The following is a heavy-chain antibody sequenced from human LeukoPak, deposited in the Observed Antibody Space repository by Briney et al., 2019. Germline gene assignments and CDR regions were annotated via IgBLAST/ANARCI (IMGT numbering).Heavy chain of an antibody. CDR1: GFTFSSYA. CDR3: ARERWGSNRAFDI. J-gene: IGHJ3*02. CDR2: ISYDGSNK. Sequence: GRSLRLSCAASGFTFSSYAMHWVRQAPGKGLEWVAVISYDGSNKYYADSVKGRFTISRDNSKNTLYLQMNSLRAEDTAVYYCARERWGSNRAFDIWGQGTMVTVSS. V-gene: IGHV3-30-3*01. D-gene: IGHD2-8*02.